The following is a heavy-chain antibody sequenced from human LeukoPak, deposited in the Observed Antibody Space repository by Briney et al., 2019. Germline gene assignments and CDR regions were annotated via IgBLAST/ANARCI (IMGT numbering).Heavy chain of an antibody. Sequence: PSETLSLTCTVSGGSISSGGYYWSWIRQPPGKGLEWIGYIYHSGSTYYNPSLKSRVTISVDRSKNQFSLKLSSVTAADTAVYYCAREPLIAARPAWGQGTLVTVSS. D-gene: IGHD6-6*01. J-gene: IGHJ4*02. V-gene: IGHV4-30-2*01. CDR3: AREPLIAARPA. CDR2: IYHSGST. CDR1: GGSISSGGYY.